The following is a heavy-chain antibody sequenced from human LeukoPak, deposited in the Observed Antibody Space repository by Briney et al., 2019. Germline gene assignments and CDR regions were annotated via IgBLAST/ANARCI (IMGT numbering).Heavy chain of an antibody. V-gene: IGHV1-18*01. CDR1: GYTFTSYG. D-gene: IGHD3-16*01. CDR2: ISAYNGNT. Sequence: ASVKVSCKASGYTFTSYGISWVRQAPGQGLEWMGWISAYNGNTNYAQKFQGRVTMTEDTSTDTAYMELSSLRSEDTAVYYCATRLPPSSKDAFDIWGQGTMVTVSS. CDR3: ATRLPPSSKDAFDI. J-gene: IGHJ3*02.